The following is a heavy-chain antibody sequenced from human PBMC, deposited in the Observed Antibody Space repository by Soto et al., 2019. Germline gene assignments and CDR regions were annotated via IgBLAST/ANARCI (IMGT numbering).Heavy chain of an antibody. CDR3: AKYYYDSNTYFYRWFDP. Sequence: CVTWTVACGNIINYDWSWIRKTTGKGLEWIAYFYYTGSTNYNPSLRSRVTISVDTSKNQFSLKLSSVTAADTAVYYCAKYYYDSNTYFYRWFDPWGQGTLVTVSS. CDR1: CGNIINYD. J-gene: IGHJ5*02. D-gene: IGHD3-22*01. CDR2: FYYTGST. V-gene: IGHV4-59*08.